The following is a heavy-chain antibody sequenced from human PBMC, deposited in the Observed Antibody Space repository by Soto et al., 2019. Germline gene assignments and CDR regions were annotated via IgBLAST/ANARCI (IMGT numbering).Heavy chain of an antibody. Sequence: GGSLRLSCAASGFTFSNYAVTWGRQAPGKGLEWVSTISGSGGSTYYADSVKGRFTISRDNSKNTLYLQMNSLRAEDTAVYYCVKDYGSRWYVIAYWGQGTLVLVSS. CDR2: ISGSGGST. J-gene: IGHJ4*02. CDR3: VKDYGSRWYVIAY. V-gene: IGHV3-23*01. CDR1: GFTFSNYA. D-gene: IGHD6-13*01.